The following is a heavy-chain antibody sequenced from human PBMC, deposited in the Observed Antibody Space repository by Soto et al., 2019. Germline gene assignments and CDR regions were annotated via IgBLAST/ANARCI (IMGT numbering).Heavy chain of an antibody. CDR2: IKQDENGK. CDR3: ATHDGPAAAGLVLDF. D-gene: IGHD6-13*01. J-gene: IGHJ4*02. Sequence: EVQLVESGGGLVQPGGSLRLSCEASGFTFSSRWMTWVRQGPGKGLEWVANIKQDENGKDYVDSVKGRFTISRDNAKNGLYLQMNRLRAEDRAVYYCATHDGPAAAGLVLDFWGQGTLVTVSS. CDR1: GFTFSSRW. V-gene: IGHV3-7*02.